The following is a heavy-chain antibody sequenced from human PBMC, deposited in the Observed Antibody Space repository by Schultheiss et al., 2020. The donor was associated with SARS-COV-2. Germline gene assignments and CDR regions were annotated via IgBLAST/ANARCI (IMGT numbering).Heavy chain of an antibody. V-gene: IGHV4-39*07. Sequence: SGPTLVKPTQTLTLTCTFSGFSLSTSGVGVSWIRQPPGKALEWIGSIYYSGSTYYNPSLKSRVTISVDTSKNQFSLKLSSVTAADTAVYYCARVITSFDYWGQGTLVTVSS. D-gene: IGHD3-16*01. CDR1: GFSLSTSGVG. CDR3: ARVITSFDY. CDR2: IYYSGST. J-gene: IGHJ4*02.